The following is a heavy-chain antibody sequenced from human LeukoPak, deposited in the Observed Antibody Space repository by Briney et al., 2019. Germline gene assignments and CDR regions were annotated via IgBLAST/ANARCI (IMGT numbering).Heavy chain of an antibody. J-gene: IGHJ4*02. V-gene: IGHV3-66*04. CDR3: ARRGHGYGSPFDY. Sequence: GGSLRLSCAASGFTFSSYSMNWVRQAPGKGLEWVSMIYPNGNTFYTDSVKGRFTISRDNSKNTLDLQMSSLRAEDTAVYDCARRGHGYGSPFDYWGQGTLVTVSS. CDR1: GFTFSSYS. CDR2: IYPNGNT. D-gene: IGHD5-18*01.